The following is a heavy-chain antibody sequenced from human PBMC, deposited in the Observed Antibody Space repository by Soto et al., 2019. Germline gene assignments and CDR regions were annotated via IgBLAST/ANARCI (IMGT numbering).Heavy chain of an antibody. J-gene: IGHJ6*02. CDR1: GYTFTSYC. Sequence: ASVKVSCKASGYTFTSYCISWVRQAPGQGLEWMGRISAYNGNTNYAQKLQGRVTMTTDTSTSTAYMELRSLRSDDTAVYYCARLASSWPYYYYYGMDVWGQGTTVTVSS. CDR2: ISAYNGNT. D-gene: IGHD6-13*01. CDR3: ARLASSWPYYYYYGMDV. V-gene: IGHV1-18*01.